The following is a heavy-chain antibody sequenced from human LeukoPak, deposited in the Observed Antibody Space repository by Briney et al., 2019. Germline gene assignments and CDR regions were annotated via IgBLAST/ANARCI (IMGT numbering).Heavy chain of an antibody. V-gene: IGHV3-48*03. D-gene: IGHD3-16*02. CDR3: ARGRYRHYFDY. J-gene: IGHJ4*02. Sequence: PGGSLRLSCAASGFSFSSYEMNWVRQAPGKGLEWVSYSSSSGRTIYYADSVKGRFTTSRDNAKNSLYLQMNSLRAEDTAVYYCARGRYRHYFDYWGQGTLITVSS. CDR2: SSSSGRTI. CDR1: GFSFSSYE.